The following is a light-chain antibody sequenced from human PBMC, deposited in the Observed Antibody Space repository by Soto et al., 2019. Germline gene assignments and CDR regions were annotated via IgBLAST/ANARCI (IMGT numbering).Light chain of an antibody. CDR1: QTIGSNH. J-gene: IGKJ1*01. V-gene: IGKV3-20*01. CDR2: GTS. CDR3: QQYVSWT. Sequence: EIVLTQSPGTLSVSPGERATLSCRASQTIGSNHLAWYQQKPGQAPSLLIYGTSSRATGIPDRFSGSGSGTDFTLTITRPEPEDSEIYYCQQYVSWTFGQGTKVEIK.